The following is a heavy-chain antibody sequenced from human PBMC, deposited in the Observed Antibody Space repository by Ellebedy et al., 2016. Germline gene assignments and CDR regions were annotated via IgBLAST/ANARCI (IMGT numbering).Heavy chain of an antibody. J-gene: IGHJ4*02. CDR1: GFTFSGYT. CDR3: RPGHYSGS. Sequence: GESLKISXAASGFTFSGYTMNWVRQAPGKGLEWVSSIISSGSDKYYGDSVKGRFTISRDNAKDSLYLQMNGLTADDTAVYYCRPGHYSGSWGQGSLVTVSS. CDR2: IISSGSDK. V-gene: IGHV3-21*04.